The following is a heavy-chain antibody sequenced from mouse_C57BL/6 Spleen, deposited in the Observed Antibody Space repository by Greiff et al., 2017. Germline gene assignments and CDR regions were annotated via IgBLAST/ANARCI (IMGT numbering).Heavy chain of an antibody. CDR3: ARRESYYAMDY. J-gene: IGHJ4*01. CDR2: IDPSDSYT. CDR1: GYTFTSYW. V-gene: IGHV1-69*01. Sequence: VQLQQPGAELVMPGASVKLSCKASGYTFTSYWMHWVKQRPGQGLEWIGEIDPSDSYTNYNQKFKGKSTLTVDKSSSTAYMQLSSLTSEDSAVYYCARRESYYAMDYWGQGTSVTVSS.